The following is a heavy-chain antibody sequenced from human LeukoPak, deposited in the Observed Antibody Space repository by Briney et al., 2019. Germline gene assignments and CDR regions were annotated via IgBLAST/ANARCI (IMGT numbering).Heavy chain of an antibody. CDR2: FDPEDGET. CDR1: GYTLTELS. J-gene: IGHJ5*02. CDR3: ATDPGYDFWSGSDPSGWFDP. D-gene: IGHD3-3*01. Sequence: ASVKVSCKVPGYTLTELSMHWVRQAPGKGLEWMGGFDPEDGETIYAQKFQGRVTMTEDTSTDTAYMELSSLRSEDTAVYYCATDPGYDFWSGSDPSGWFDPWGQGTLVTVSS. V-gene: IGHV1-24*01.